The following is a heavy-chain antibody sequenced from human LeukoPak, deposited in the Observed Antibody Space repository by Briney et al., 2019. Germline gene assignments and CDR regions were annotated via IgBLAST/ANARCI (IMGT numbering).Heavy chain of an antibody. V-gene: IGHV5-51*01. CDR3: ARRPITMVRGVPGWFDP. CDR2: IYPRDSDT. D-gene: IGHD3-10*01. CDR1: GYSFTSYW. J-gene: IGHJ5*02. Sequence: RAGESLKISCKGSGYSFTSYWSGWVGRMPGKGLDWMGIIYPRDSDTRYSPSFQGQVTISADKSISTAYLQWSSLKASDTAMYYCARRPITMVRGVPGWFDPWGQGTLVTVSS.